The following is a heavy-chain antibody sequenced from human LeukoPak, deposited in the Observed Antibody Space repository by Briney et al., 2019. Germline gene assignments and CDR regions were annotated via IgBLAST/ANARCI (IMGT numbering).Heavy chain of an antibody. CDR2: IYTSGST. D-gene: IGHD3-10*01. CDR3: ARRIRTMVRGVIKDWFDP. CDR1: GGSISSYY. J-gene: IGHJ5*02. V-gene: IGHV4-4*07. Sequence: SSETLSLTCTVSGGSISSYYWSWIRQPAGKGLEWIGRIYTSGSTNYNPSLKSRVTISVDTSKNQFSLKLSSVTAADTAVYYCARRIRTMVRGVIKDWFDPWGQGTLVTVSS.